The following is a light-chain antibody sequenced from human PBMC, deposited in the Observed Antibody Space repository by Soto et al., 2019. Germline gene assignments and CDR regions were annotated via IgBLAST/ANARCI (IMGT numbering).Light chain of an antibody. V-gene: IGKV3-11*01. CDR2: DAS. Sequence: EIVLTQFPATLSLSPGERATLSCRASQSVGRSLAWYQQKPGQSPRLLFYDASNRATGIPARFSGSGSGTDFTLTISSLEPEDFTVYYCRQRGGGPQTFGKGINVEIE. CDR3: RQRGGGPQT. J-gene: IGKJ1*01. CDR1: QSVGRS.